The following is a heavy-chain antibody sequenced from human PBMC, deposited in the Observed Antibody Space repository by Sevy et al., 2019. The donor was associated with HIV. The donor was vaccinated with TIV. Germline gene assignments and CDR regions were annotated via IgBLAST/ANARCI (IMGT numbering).Heavy chain of an antibody. CDR2: INDSGST. V-gene: IGHV4-34*01. CDR3: ARIVIEQYQLLYRGYYYGMDV. CDR1: GGSFSGYY. Sequence: SETLSLTCAVYGGSFSGYYWSWIRQPPGKGLEWIGEINDSGSTNYNPSLKSRVTISVDTSKNQFSLKLSSVTAADTAVYYCARIVIEQYQLLYRGYYYGMDVWGQGTTVTVSS. J-gene: IGHJ6*02. D-gene: IGHD2-2*02.